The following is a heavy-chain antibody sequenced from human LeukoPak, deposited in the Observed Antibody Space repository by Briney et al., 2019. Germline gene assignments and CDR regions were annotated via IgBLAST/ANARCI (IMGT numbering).Heavy chain of an antibody. V-gene: IGHV4-59*01. CDR1: GGSISSYY. CDR2: IYYSGST. J-gene: IGHJ4*02. CDR3: ARGPDILTGYYFYFDY. D-gene: IGHD3-9*01. Sequence: SETLSLTCIVSGGSISSYYWSWIRQPPGKGLEWIGYIYYSGSTNYNPSLKSRVTISVDTSKNQFSLKLSSVTAAGTAVYYCARGPDILTGYYFYFDYWGQGTLVTVSS.